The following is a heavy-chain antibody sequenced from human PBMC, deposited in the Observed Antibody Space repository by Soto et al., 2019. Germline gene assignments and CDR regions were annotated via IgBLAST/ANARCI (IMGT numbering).Heavy chain of an antibody. CDR3: AKDRIRFLEWLSTAYYYGMDV. CDR2: ISYDGSNK. CDR1: GFTFSSYG. Sequence: QVQLVESGGGVVQPGRSLRLSCAASGFTFSSYGMHWVRQAPGKGLEWVAVISYDGSNKYYADSVKGRFTISRDNSKNTLYLQMNSLRAEDTAVYYCAKDRIRFLEWLSTAYYYGMDVWGQGTTVTVSS. D-gene: IGHD3-3*01. J-gene: IGHJ6*02. V-gene: IGHV3-30*18.